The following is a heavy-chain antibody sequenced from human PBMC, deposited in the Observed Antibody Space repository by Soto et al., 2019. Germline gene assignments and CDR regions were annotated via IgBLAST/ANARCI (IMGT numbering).Heavy chain of an antibody. CDR1: GYSFTSYW. Sequence: GESLKTSCKGSGYSFTSYWIGWVLQIPGKGLEWMGIIYPGDSDTRYSPSFQGQVTISADKSISTAYLQWSSLKASDTAMYYCARLSSAGYYYYYMYGCGKGTTVTVSS. V-gene: IGHV5-51*01. CDR3: ARLSSAGYYYYYMYG. J-gene: IGHJ6*03. CDR2: IYPGDSDT. D-gene: IGHD6-6*01.